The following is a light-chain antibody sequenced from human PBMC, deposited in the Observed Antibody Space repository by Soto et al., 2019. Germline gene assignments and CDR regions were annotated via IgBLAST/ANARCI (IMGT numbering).Light chain of an antibody. CDR3: QQYGSSGT. CDR2: GXS. J-gene: IGKJ1*01. V-gene: IGKV3-20*01. Sequence: EIVLTQSAGTLSLSPGERATRSCRASRSVSNNYLAWYQQKPGQAPRLLXYGXSNRATGIPDRFSGSGSGTDFHLTTSRLEPEDFAVYYCQQYGSSGTFGQGPKVDIK. CDR1: RSVSNNY.